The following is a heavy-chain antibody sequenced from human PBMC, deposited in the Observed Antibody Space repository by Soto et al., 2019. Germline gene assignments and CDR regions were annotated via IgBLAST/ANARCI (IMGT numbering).Heavy chain of an antibody. CDR1: GFTFSSYG. Sequence: QVQLVESGGGVVQPGRSLRLSCAASGFTFSSYGMHWVRQAPGKGLEWVAVIWYDGSNKYYADSVKGRFTISRDSSKNTLYLQMNSLRAEDTAVYYCAGGGYSSSWYNIDYWGQGTLVTVSS. J-gene: IGHJ4*02. D-gene: IGHD6-13*01. CDR3: AGGGYSSSWYNIDY. CDR2: IWYDGSNK. V-gene: IGHV3-33*01.